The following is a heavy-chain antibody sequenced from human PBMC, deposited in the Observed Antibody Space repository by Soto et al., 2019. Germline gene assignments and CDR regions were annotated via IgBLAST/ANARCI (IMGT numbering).Heavy chain of an antibody. J-gene: IGHJ6*02. V-gene: IGHV1-18*04. Sequence: ASVKVSWKASCYTSISHGITWGRQSPVQGPEWMGCISGKNGNTNYAQKLQGRVTMTTDTSTNTAYMELRCLRSDDTAVYYCARVQSSIAVVPDYGMDVSGQGTAVTVSS. D-gene: IGHD2-2*01. CDR2: ISGKNGNT. CDR1: CYTSISHG. CDR3: ARVQSSIAVVPDYGMDV.